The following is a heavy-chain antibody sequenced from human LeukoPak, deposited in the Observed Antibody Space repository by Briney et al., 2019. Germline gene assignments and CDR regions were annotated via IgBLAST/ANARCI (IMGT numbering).Heavy chain of an antibody. Sequence: GGSLRLSCAASGFTFDNYAMHWVRQAPGKGLEWVSGISWNSGSIGYADSVKGRFTISRDNAKNSVYLQMNNLRVEDMALYYCTKTTYYDFWSGYFDYWGQGTLVTVSS. J-gene: IGHJ4*02. CDR1: GFTFDNYA. V-gene: IGHV3-9*03. CDR3: TKTTYYDFWSGYFDY. D-gene: IGHD3-3*01. CDR2: ISWNSGSI.